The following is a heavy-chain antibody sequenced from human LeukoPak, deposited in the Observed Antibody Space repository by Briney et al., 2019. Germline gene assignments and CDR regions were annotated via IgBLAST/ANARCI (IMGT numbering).Heavy chain of an antibody. CDR1: GFTLSSYW. J-gene: IGHJ4*02. V-gene: IGHV3-7*01. Sequence: PGGSLTLSCAASGFTLSSYWMSWIRQPPGKGLEWVANIKQDGSAKYYADSVKGRFTISRDNAKNSLYLQMNSLRAEDTAVYYCARLSWLSTNDFDYRGQGTLVTVSS. CDR3: ARLSWLSTNDFDY. CDR2: IKQDGSAK. D-gene: IGHD3-22*01.